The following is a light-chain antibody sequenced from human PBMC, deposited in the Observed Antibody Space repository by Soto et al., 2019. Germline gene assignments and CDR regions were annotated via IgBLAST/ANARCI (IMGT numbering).Light chain of an antibody. CDR1: SSDVGGYNY. CDR3: TSYSSSSNLGV. J-gene: IGLJ2*01. Sequence: QSALTQPASVSGSPGQSITISWTGTSSDVGGYNYVSWYQQHPGKAPKLIIYEVSNRPSGVSNRFSGSKSGSTASLTISGLQAEDEADYYCTSYSSSSNLGVFGGGTQLTVL. V-gene: IGLV2-14*01. CDR2: EVS.